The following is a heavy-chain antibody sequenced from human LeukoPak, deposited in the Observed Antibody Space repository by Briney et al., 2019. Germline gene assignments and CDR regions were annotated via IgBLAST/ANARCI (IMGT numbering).Heavy chain of an antibody. J-gene: IGHJ4*02. CDR3: ARVGAVPY. V-gene: IGHV3-53*01. Sequence: GGSLRLSCAVSGFTVSSNYMSWVRQAPGKGLEWVSIIYSGGSTYYADSVKGRFTISRDNTKNTLYLQMNSLRAEDTAVYYCARVGAVPYWGQGTLVTVSS. CDR1: GFTVSSNY. CDR2: IYSGGST. D-gene: IGHD6-13*01.